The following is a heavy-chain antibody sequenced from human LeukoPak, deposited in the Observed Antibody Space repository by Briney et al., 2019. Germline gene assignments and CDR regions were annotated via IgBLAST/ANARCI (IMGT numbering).Heavy chain of an antibody. V-gene: IGHV3-23*01. CDR1: GFMFSNYA. J-gene: IGHJ4*02. CDR3: ALLTAAVVPAAIAVDY. CDR2: VSNSDGST. Sequence: GGSLRLSCAASGFMFSNYAMSWVRQAPGKGLEWVSAVSNSDGSTYYADSVKGRFTISRDNSKNTLYLQMNSLRAEDTAVYYCALLTAAVVPAAIAVDYWGQGTLVTVSS. D-gene: IGHD2-2*02.